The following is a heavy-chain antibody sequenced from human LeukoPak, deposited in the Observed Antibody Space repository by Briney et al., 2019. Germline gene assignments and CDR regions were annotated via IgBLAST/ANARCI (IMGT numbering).Heavy chain of an antibody. V-gene: IGHV3-30*02. CDR1: GFTFSSYG. CDR2: IRYDESKT. CDR3: AKSHLPNSYSGTYYCDY. Sequence: PGGSLRLSCAGSGFTFSSYGMHWVRQAPAKGMEWVAFIRYDESKTFYGDSVKGRFTVSRDNSKNTLYLQMNSLRAEDTAVYYCAKSHLPNSYSGTYYCDYWGQGTQVTVSS. D-gene: IGHD1-26*01. J-gene: IGHJ4*02.